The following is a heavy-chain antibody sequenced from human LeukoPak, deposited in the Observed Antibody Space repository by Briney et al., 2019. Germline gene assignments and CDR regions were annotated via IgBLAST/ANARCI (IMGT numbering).Heavy chain of an antibody. J-gene: IGHJ3*01. V-gene: IGHV4-39*01. CDR2: IHYSGST. Sequence: SETLSLTCRVSGCPITNNNYHWACIRQPPGKGLEWIGSIHYSGSTYYNPSLKSRVTISVDTSKNHFSLNLSSVTAADTAVYYCARQWFFWGQGTMVTVSA. CDR3: ARQWFF. D-gene: IGHD3/OR15-3a*01. CDR1: GCPITNNNYH.